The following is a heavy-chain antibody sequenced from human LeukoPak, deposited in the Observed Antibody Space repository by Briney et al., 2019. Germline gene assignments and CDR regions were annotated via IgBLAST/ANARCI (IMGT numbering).Heavy chain of an antibody. D-gene: IGHD1-26*01. CDR1: GGTFSSYA. CDR2: IIPIFGTA. J-gene: IGHJ3*02. CDR3: ARGDTSIVGAINNAFDI. Sequence: ASVKVSCKASGGTFSSYAISWVRQAPGQGLEWMGGIIPIFGTANYAQKFQGRVTITADESTGTAYMELSSLRSEDTAVYYCARGDTSIVGAINNAFDIWGQGTMVTVSS. V-gene: IGHV1-69*13.